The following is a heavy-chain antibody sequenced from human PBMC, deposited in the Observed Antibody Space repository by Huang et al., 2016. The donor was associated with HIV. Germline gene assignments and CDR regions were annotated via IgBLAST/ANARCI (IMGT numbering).Heavy chain of an antibody. D-gene: IGHD6-13*01. CDR3: ARWEAAADNNWFDP. V-gene: IGHV1-69*01. CDR2: IIPIFGTP. CDR1: GVTFSSCG. J-gene: IGHJ5*02. Sequence: QVQLVQSGAEVKKPGSSVKVSCRASGVTFSSCGISWVRQAPGQGLEGMGGIIPIFGTPNYAQKFQGRVTITADESTSTAYMELSSLRSEDTAVYYCARWEAAADNNWFDPWGQGTLVTVSS.